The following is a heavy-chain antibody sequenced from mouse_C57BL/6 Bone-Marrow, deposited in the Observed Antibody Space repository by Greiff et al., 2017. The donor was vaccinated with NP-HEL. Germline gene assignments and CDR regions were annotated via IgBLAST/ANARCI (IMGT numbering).Heavy chain of an antibody. V-gene: IGHV1-7*01. D-gene: IGHD1-1*02. CDR1: GYTFTSYW. Sequence: VQRVESGAELAKPGASVKLSCKASGYTFTSYWMHWVKQRPGQGLEWIGYINPSSGYTKYNQKFKDKATLTADKSSSTAYMQLSSLTYEDSAVYYCVYGSSWFAYWGQGTLVTVSA. CDR2: INPSSGYT. J-gene: IGHJ3*01. CDR3: VYGSSWFAY.